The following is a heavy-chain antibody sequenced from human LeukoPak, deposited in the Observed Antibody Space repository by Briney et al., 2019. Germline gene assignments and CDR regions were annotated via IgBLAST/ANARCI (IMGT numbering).Heavy chain of an antibody. Sequence: GGPLRLSCAASGFPFSTYAMNWVRQAPGKGLEWVSVITGSGGFTQYADSVKGRFTISRDNSKNTVYLQMNSLRVEDTALYYCVRSLDYWGQGTLVTVSS. CDR2: ITGSGGFT. V-gene: IGHV3-23*01. J-gene: IGHJ4*02. CDR3: VRSLDY. CDR1: GFPFSTYA.